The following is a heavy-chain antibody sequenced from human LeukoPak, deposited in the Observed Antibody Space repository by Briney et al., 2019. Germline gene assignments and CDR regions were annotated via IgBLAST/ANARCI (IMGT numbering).Heavy chain of an antibody. V-gene: IGHV1-2*02. CDR1: GYTFTGYY. CDR3: ARVPSVLYYGDYELSY. D-gene: IGHD4-17*01. J-gene: IGHJ4*02. CDR2: INPNSGGT. Sequence: VASVKVSCKASGYTFTGYYMHWVRQAPGQGLEWMGWINPNSGGTNYAQKFQGRVTMTRDTSISTAYMELSRLRSDDTAVYYCARVPSVLYYGDYELSYWGQGTLVTVSS.